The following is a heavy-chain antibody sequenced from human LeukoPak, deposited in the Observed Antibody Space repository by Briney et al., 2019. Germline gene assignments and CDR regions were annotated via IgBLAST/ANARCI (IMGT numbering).Heavy chain of an antibody. Sequence: GGSLRLSCAASGFAVSSNYMSWVRQAPGKGLEWVSLIYSGGSTYYADSVKGRFTISRDNSKNTLYLQLNSLKVEDTAVYFCGSVRLIWGQGTRVTVSS. CDR2: IYSGGST. CDR3: GSVRLI. CDR1: GFAVSSNY. V-gene: IGHV3-53*01. J-gene: IGHJ4*02.